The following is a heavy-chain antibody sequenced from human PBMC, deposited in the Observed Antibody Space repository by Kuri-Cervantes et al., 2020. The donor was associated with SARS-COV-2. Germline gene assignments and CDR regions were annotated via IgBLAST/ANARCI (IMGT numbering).Heavy chain of an antibody. D-gene: IGHD3-10*01. CDR1: GFTFSGSG. J-gene: IGHJ4*02. Sequence: GGSLRLSCVASGFTFSGSGMHWVRQASGKGLEWVGRIRSKDKNYATAYAASLKGRFTISRDDAKNTAYLQMNSLETEDTAVYYCARRAMVRGMYYCDYWGQGTLVTVSS. CDR3: ARRAMVRGMYYCDY. V-gene: IGHV3-73*01. CDR2: IRSKDKNYAT.